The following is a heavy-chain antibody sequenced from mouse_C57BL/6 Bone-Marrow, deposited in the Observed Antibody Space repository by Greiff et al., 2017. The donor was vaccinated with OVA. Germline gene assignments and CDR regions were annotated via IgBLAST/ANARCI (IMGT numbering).Heavy chain of an antibody. CDR1: GFSLTSYG. V-gene: IGHV2-3*01. D-gene: IGHD2-4*01. Sequence: VMLVESGPGLVAPSQSLSITCTVSGFSLTSYGVSWVRQPPGKGLEWLGVIWGDGSTNYHSALISRLSISKDNSKSQVFLKLNSLQTDDTATYYCASMIKGLYYYAIDYWGQGTSVTVSS. J-gene: IGHJ4*01. CDR2: IWGDGST. CDR3: ASMIKGLYYYAIDY.